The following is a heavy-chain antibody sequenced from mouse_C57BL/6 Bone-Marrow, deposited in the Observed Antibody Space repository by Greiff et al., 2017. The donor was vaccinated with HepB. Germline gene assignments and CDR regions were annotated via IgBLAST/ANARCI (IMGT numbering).Heavy chain of an antibody. V-gene: IGHV7-1*01. Sequence: EVKLVESGGGLVQSGRSLRLSCATSGFTFSDFYMEWVRQAPGKGLEWIAASRNKANDYTTEYSASVKGRFIVSRDTSQSILYLQMNALRAEDTAIYYCARDANLAWFAYWGQGTLVTVSA. J-gene: IGHJ3*01. CDR3: ARDANLAWFAY. CDR1: GFTFSDFY. D-gene: IGHD4-1*02. CDR2: SRNKANDYTT.